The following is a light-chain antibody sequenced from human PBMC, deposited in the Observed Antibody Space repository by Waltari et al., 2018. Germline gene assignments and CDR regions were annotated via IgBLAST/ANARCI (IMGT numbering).Light chain of an antibody. J-gene: IGKJ1*01. CDR2: GAS. V-gene: IGKV3-20*01. CDR3: QHYVRLPAT. Sequence: EIVLTQSPGTLSLSPGERATLSCRAGQSVSRTLAWYQQKTGQAPRLLIYGASTRATGIPERFSGGGSGTDFSLTISRLEPEDFAVYYCQHYVRLPATFGQGTKVEIK. CDR1: QSVSRT.